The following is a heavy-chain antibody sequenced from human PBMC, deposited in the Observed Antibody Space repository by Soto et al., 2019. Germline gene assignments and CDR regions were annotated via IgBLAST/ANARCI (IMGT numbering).Heavy chain of an antibody. CDR3: ARHGGFNQEY. CDR2: IYHNENA. CDR1: GASISSGTW. D-gene: IGHD2-2*01. J-gene: IGHJ4*02. V-gene: IGHV4-4*02. Sequence: QVQLQESGPGLVKPSETLSLTCTVSGASISSGTWWSWVRQSPGKGLEWIGQIYHNENADYNPSLEXXVXISXDKSSNQLSLKMNSVTAADTAVYYCARHGGFNQEYWGQGTLVTVSS.